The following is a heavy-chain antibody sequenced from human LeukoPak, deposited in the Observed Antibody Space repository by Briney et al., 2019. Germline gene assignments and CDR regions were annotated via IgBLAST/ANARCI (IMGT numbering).Heavy chain of an antibody. V-gene: IGHV3-74*01. CDR1: GFTFSSYW. Sequence: GGSLRLSCVGSGFTFSSYWMHWVRQVPGKGPEWVSRIHTDGTAPTYADSAKGRFTGSRDNAKNTLYLQMNSLRVEDTAVYYCATSRGYGFEIWGQGTLVTVSS. CDR3: ATSRGYGFEI. D-gene: IGHD5-24*01. CDR2: IHTDGTAP. J-gene: IGHJ4*02.